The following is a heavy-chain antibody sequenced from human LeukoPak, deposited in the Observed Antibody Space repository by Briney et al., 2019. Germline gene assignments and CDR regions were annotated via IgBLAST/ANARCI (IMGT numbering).Heavy chain of an antibody. Sequence: PSETLSLTCAVYGGSFSGYYWSWIRQPPGKGLEWIGEIKHSGSNNYNPSLKNGRTISVDTSKNQFSLKLSCVTAAVTAVYYCARGLYSGSFFDIWGQGTMVSVSS. CDR1: GGSFSGYY. CDR2: IKHSGSN. D-gene: IGHD1-26*01. J-gene: IGHJ3*02. V-gene: IGHV4-34*01. CDR3: ARGLYSGSFFDI.